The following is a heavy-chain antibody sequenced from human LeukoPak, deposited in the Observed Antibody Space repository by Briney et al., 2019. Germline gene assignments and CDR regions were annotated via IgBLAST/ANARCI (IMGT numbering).Heavy chain of an antibody. J-gene: IGHJ6*02. D-gene: IGHD4-23*01. CDR2: IYPGDSDT. Sequence: GESLQISCKGSGYSFTSYWIGWVRQMPGKGLEWMGIIYPGDSDTRYSPSFQGQVTISADKSISTAYLQWSSLKASDTAMYYCAAQNSYYYYGMDVWGQGTTVTVSS. CDR1: GYSFTSYW. CDR3: AAQNSYYYYGMDV. V-gene: IGHV5-51*01.